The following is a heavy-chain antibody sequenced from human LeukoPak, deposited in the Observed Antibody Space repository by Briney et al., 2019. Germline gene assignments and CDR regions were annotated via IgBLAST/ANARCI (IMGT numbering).Heavy chain of an antibody. CDR2: IYYSGST. CDR3: ARESMEYYYYYMDV. V-gene: IGHV4-39*07. J-gene: IGHJ6*03. Sequence: SETLSLTCTVSGGSISSSSYYWGWIRQPPGKGLEWIGSIYYSGSTYYNPSLKSRVTMSVDTSKNQFSLKLSSVTAADTAVYYCARESMEYYYYYMDVWGKGTTVTVSS. D-gene: IGHD3-3*01. CDR1: GGSISSSSYY.